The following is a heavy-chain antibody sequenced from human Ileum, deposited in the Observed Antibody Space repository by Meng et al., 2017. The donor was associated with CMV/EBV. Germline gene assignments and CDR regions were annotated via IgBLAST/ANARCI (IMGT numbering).Heavy chain of an antibody. CDR1: VGSISSSDYY. CDR2: IHSGGGT. J-gene: IGHJ4*02. V-gene: IGHV4-39*07. D-gene: IGHD3-10*01. CDR3: ARDYGSGSYRHYFDY. Sequence: HLQESGPGLLQPSETLSLTCTVFVGSISSSDYYWGWVRQPPGKGLEWIASIHSGGGTYYNPSLKSRVTISVDTSENQFSLRLTSVTAADTAVYYCARDYGSGSYRHYFDYWGQGTLVTVSS.